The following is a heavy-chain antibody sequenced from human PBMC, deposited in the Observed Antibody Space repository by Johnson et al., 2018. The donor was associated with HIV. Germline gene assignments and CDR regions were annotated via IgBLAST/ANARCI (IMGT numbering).Heavy chain of an antibody. D-gene: IGHD6-13*01. CDR1: GFTFDDYG. J-gene: IGHJ3*02. Sequence: QVQLVESGGGVVRPGGSLRLSCAASGFTFDDYGMSWVRQAPGKGLEWVAFIRYDGSNKYYADSVKGRFIISRDGLKDSLYLQMNSLKSEDTAVYYCTTGTSWYGAITFYIWGQGTMVTVSS. V-gene: IGHV3-30*02. CDR3: TTGTSWYGAITFYI. CDR2: IRYDGSNK.